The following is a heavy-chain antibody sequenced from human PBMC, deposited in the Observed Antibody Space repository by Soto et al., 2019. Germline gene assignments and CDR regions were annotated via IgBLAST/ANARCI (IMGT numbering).Heavy chain of an antibody. D-gene: IGHD6-13*01. CDR3: AGGRYPIAFVEAAAGYYGMDV. CDR1: GGTFSSYA. J-gene: IGHJ6*02. CDR2: IIPIFGTA. V-gene: IGHV1-69*06. Sequence: QVQLVQSGAEVKKPGSSVKVSCKASGGTFSSYAISWVRQAPGQGLEWMGGIIPIFGTANYAQKFQGRVTSTADKSTSTAYMELSSLRSEDTAVYYCAGGRYPIAFVEAAAGYYGMDVWGQGTTVTVSS.